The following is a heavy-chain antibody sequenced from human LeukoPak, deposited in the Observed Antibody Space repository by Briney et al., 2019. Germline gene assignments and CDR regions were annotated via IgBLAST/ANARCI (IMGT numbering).Heavy chain of an antibody. Sequence: PSETLSLTRTVAGGSIRSGTHYWSWTRQPPGKGLEWIGYIYYSGSTYYNPSLKSRVTMSVDTSKNQFSLKLSSVTAADTAVYFCVRESGSYYGSGTYLLFDYWGQGTLVTVSS. V-gene: IGHV4-31*03. D-gene: IGHD3-10*01. CDR3: VRESGSYYGSGTYLLFDY. J-gene: IGHJ4*02. CDR2: IYYSGST. CDR1: GGSIRSGTHY.